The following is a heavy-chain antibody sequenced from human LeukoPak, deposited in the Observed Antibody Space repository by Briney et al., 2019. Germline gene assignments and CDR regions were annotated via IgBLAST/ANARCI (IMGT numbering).Heavy chain of an antibody. CDR2: IYYSGGT. V-gene: IGHV4-59*08. D-gene: IGHD3-22*01. CDR3: ARLLGSSGYYKGS. Sequence: SETLSLTCAVYGGSFSGYYWSWIRQPPGKGLEWIGYIYYSGGTNYNPSLKSRVTISVDTSKNQFSLKLSSVTAADTAVYYCARLLGSSGYYKGSGGQGTLVTVSS. CDR1: GGSFSGYY. J-gene: IGHJ4*02.